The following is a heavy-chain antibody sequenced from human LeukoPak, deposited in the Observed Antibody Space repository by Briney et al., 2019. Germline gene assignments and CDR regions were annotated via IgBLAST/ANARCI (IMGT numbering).Heavy chain of an antibody. D-gene: IGHD2-2*01. CDR3: ARAYCSSTSCPINAFDI. CDR2: IIPIFGTA. J-gene: IGHJ3*02. V-gene: IGHV1-69*05. Sequence: SVKVSCKASGYTFTSYAISWVRQAPGQGLEWMGGIIPIFGTANYAQKFQGRVTITTDESTSTAYMELSSLRSEDTAVYYCARAYCSSTSCPINAFDIWGQGTMVTVSS. CDR1: GYTFTSYA.